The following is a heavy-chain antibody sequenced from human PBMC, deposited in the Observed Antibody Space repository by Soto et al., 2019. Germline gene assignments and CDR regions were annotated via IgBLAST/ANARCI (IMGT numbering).Heavy chain of an antibody. Sequence: PSETLSLTCAVYDGSFRGYYWTWIRQPPGTGLEWIGEINHSGSTNYNPSLKSRVTISVDTSKNQFSLKLTSVTAADTAVYYCARDKITGLFDYWGQGTLVTVSS. V-gene: IGHV4-34*01. CDR2: INHSGST. D-gene: IGHD2-8*02. CDR3: ARDKITGLFDY. J-gene: IGHJ4*02. CDR1: DGSFRGYY.